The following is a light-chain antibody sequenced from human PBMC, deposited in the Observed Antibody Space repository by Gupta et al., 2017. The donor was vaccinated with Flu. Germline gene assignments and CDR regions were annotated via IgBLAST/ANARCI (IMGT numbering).Light chain of an antibody. V-gene: IGLV7-43*01. CDR3: LLTSGGAWV. J-gene: IGLJ3*02. CDR1: TGAVTSGHY. CDR2: HTN. Sequence: VTLTCACSTGAVTSGHYPYWSRQKPGQAPGALLYHTNNKHSWTPARFSGPLLGAKAALSLSGVQPEDEDEYYSLLTSGGAWVFGGGTKLTVL.